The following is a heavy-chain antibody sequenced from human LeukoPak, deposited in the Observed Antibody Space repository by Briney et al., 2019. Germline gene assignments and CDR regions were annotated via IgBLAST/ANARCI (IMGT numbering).Heavy chain of an antibody. D-gene: IGHD5-12*01. CDR1: GFISSDYY. Sequence: GGSLRLSCAASGFISSDYYMSWIRQAPGKGLEWISYITSSSTSYTNYAGSVKGRFTISRDNAKNSLYLQMNSLRSDDTAVYYCARHGSGSSFDFWGQGTLVTVSS. J-gene: IGHJ4*02. V-gene: IGHV3-11*03. CDR2: ITSSSTSYT. CDR3: ARHGSGSSFDF.